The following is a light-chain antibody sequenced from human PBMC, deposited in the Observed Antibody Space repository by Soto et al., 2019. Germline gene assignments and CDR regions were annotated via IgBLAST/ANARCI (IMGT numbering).Light chain of an antibody. Sequence: QSVLTQPPSAYGTPGQRVTISCSGSSSNIGSNTVNWYQQLPGTAPKLLIYSNSQRPSGVPDRFSGSKSGTSASLAISGLHSEDEADYYCAAWDDSLNGYVFGTGTKVTVL. CDR3: AAWDDSLNGYV. CDR1: SSNIGSNT. CDR2: SNS. V-gene: IGLV1-44*01. J-gene: IGLJ1*01.